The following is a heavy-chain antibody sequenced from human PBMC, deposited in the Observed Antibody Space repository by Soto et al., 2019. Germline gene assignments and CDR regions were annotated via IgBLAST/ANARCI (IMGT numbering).Heavy chain of an antibody. CDR2: VSGSGTT. CDR3: ARTTAVPNTLRSRYFFDY. Sequence: GGSLRLSCAASGFTFSSYAMSLVRQAPGKGLEWVSSVSGSGTTNYNPSLKSRVTISVDLSKNRFSLRLSSVTTADKALYYCARTTAVPNTLRSRYFFDYWGQGTLVTVSS. V-gene: IGHV3-23*02. D-gene: IGHD1-7*01. CDR1: GFTFSSYA. J-gene: IGHJ4*02.